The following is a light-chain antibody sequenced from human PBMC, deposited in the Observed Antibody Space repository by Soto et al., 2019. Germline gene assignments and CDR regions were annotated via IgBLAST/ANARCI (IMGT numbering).Light chain of an antibody. V-gene: IGKV1-5*01. CDR3: QQYNNYLTWT. J-gene: IGKJ1*01. CDR2: DSS. Sequence: DIQMTQSPSTLSASVGDRVTITCRASQSISRWLVWYQQKPGKAPKVLIYDSSILASGVTSRFSGSGSGTEFTLTISSLQPDDFATYYCQQYNNYLTWTFGQGTKVEIK. CDR1: QSISRW.